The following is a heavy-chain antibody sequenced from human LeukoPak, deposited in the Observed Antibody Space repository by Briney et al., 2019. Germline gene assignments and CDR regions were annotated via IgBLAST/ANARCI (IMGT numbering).Heavy chain of an antibody. CDR2: IYTSGST. D-gene: IGHD2-15*01. Sequence: PSQTLSLTCTVSGGSISSGTYYWSWIRQPAGKGLEWIGRIYTSGSTNYNPSLKSRITISVDTSKNQFSLKLSSVTAADTAVYYCARNSCPSGSCYDNRGYFDFWGQGALVTVSS. V-gene: IGHV4-61*02. CDR3: ARNSCPSGSCYDNRGYFDF. CDR1: GGSISSGTYY. J-gene: IGHJ4*02.